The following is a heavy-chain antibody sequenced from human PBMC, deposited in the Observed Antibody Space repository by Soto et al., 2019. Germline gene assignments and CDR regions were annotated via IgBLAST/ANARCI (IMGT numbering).Heavy chain of an antibody. D-gene: IGHD1-1*01. CDR2: IYWDDDR. V-gene: IGHV2-5*02. CDR3: AHTQLTTGANAFDV. CDR1: GFSLSTLGAG. Sequence: QITSKESGPTLVKPTQVLTLTCSFSGFSLSTLGAGVGWVRQPPGKALEWLALIYWDDDRQYSPSLKTRLTITKDTSKNQVVLTLTNMDPVDTGTYFCAHTQLTTGANAFDVWGQGTIVTVSS. J-gene: IGHJ3*01.